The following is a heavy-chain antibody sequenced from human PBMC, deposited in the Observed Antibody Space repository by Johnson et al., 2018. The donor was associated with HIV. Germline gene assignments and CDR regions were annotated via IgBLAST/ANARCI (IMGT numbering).Heavy chain of an antibody. J-gene: IGHJ3*02. CDR3: ARDRTGGAFDI. CDR2: ISYDGSNK. D-gene: IGHD1-26*01. V-gene: IGHV3-33*05. Sequence: QVQLVESGGGVVQPGRSLRLSCAASGFTFSSYAMHWVRQAPAKGLEWVAVISYDGSNKYYADSVKGRFTISRDNAKNSLYLQMNSLRAEDTALYYCARDRTGGAFDIWGQGTMVTVSS. CDR1: GFTFSSYA.